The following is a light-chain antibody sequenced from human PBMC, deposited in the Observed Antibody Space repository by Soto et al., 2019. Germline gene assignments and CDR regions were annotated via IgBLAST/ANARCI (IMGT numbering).Light chain of an antibody. CDR2: DVS. J-gene: IGLJ1*01. V-gene: IGLV2-14*03. CDR1: SSDVGGYNY. Sequence: QSALTQPASVSGSAGQSITISCTGTSSDVGGYNYVSWYQHHPGKAPKLMIYDVSNRPSGVSNRFSGSKSGNTASLIISGLQAEDEADYYCSSYTSSSTLSTYFFGTGTKLTVL. CDR3: SSYTSSSTLSTYF.